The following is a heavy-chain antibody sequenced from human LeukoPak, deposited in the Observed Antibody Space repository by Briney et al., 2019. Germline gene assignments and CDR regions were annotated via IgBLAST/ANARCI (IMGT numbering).Heavy chain of an antibody. CDR3: ARAHYYYDSSGYSEFDAFDI. V-gene: IGHV1-2*02. D-gene: IGHD3-22*01. Sequence: ASVKVPCKASGYTFTGYYMHWVRQAPGQGLEWMGWINPNSGGTNYAQKFQGRVTMTRDTSISTAYMELSRLRSDDTAVYYCARAHYYYDSSGYSEFDAFDIWGQGTMVTVSS. J-gene: IGHJ3*02. CDR1: GYTFTGYY. CDR2: INPNSGGT.